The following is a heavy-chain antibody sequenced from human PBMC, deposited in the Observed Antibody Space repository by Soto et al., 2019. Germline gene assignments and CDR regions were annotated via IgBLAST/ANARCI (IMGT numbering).Heavy chain of an antibody. J-gene: IGHJ4*02. CDR3: ANPKEPRFGELIPLPFY. CDR1: GFIFSSYA. V-gene: IGHV3-23*01. Sequence: GGSLRLSCAASGFIFSSYAMSWVRQAPGKGLEWVSAISGSGGSTYYADSGKGRFTISRDNSKNTLYLQMNSLRAEDTAVYYCANPKEPRFGELIPLPFYWGQGTLVTVSS. CDR2: ISGSGGST. D-gene: IGHD3-10*01.